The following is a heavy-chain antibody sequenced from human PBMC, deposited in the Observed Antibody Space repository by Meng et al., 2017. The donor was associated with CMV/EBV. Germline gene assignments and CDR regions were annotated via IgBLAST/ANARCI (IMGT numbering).Heavy chain of an antibody. CDR2: IRSSSTYI. Sequence: SGAASGFTFSSYSMNWVRQAPGKGLGWVSSIRSSSTYIHYADSVKGRFTISRDNAKNSLYLQMNSLRTEDTAVYYCAREAGHFYPDYWGQGTLVTVSS. V-gene: IGHV3-21*06. CDR3: AREAGHFYPDY. J-gene: IGHJ4*02. CDR1: GFTFSSYS. D-gene: IGHD2/OR15-2a*01.